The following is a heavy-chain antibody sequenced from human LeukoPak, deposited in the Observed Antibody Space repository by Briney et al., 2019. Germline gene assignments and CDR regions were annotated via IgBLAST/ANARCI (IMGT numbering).Heavy chain of an antibody. CDR3: ARGRYYDILTGYYSYYYGMDV. Sequence: ASVKVSCKASGYTFTSYYMHWVRQAPGQGLEWMGIINPSGGSTSYAQKFQGRVTMTRNTSISTAYMELSSLRSEDTAVYYCARGRYYDILTGYYSYYYGMDVWGQGTTVTVSS. CDR2: INPSGGST. V-gene: IGHV1-46*01. CDR1: GYTFTSYY. J-gene: IGHJ6*02. D-gene: IGHD3-9*01.